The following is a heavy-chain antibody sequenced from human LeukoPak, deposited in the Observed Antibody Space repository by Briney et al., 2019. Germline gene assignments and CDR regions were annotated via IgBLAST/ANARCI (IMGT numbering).Heavy chain of an antibody. CDR3: ARQAEYYDSSGYYGYYFDY. D-gene: IGHD3-22*01. CDR2: IYHSGST. CDR1: GYSISSGYY. V-gene: IGHV4-38-2*02. Sequence: SETLSLTCIVSGYSISSGYYWGWIRQPPGKGLEWIGSIYHSGSTYYNPSLKSRVTISVDTSKNQFSLKLSSVTAADTAVYYCARQAEYYDSSGYYGYYFDYWGQGTLVTVSS. J-gene: IGHJ4*02.